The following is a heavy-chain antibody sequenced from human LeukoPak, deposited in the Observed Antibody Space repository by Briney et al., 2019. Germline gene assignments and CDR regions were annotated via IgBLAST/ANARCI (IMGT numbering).Heavy chain of an antibody. Sequence: PGGSLRLCCAASGFTFSSYSMNWVRQAPGKGLEWVSSISSSSSYIYYADSVKGRFTISRDNSKNTLYLQMNSLRAEDTAVYYCAKDRDYDILTGTWGQGTLVTVSS. CDR2: ISSSSSYI. D-gene: IGHD3-9*01. V-gene: IGHV3-21*01. J-gene: IGHJ5*02. CDR1: GFTFSSYS. CDR3: AKDRDYDILTGT.